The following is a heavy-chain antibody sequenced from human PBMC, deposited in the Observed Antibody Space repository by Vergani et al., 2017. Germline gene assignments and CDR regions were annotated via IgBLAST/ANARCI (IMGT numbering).Heavy chain of an antibody. CDR3: AREERMYYYGSGSYYFAFDI. V-gene: IGHV1-69*01. CDR1: GGTFSSYA. D-gene: IGHD3-10*01. J-gene: IGHJ3*02. Sequence: QVQLVQSGAEVKKPGSSVKVSCKASGGTFSSYAISWVRQAPGQGLEWMGGIIPIFGTANYAQKFQGRVTITADESTSTAYMGLSSLRSEDTAVYYCAREERMYYYGSGSYYFAFDIWGQGTMVTVSS. CDR2: IIPIFGTA.